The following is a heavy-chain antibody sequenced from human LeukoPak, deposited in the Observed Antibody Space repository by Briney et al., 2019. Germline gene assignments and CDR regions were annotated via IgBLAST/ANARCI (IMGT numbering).Heavy chain of an antibody. V-gene: IGHV4-38-2*01. CDR3: ARREGRQWFHFDS. D-gene: IGHD2-8*01. Sequence: LRLSCAASGFTFSAYEMNWVRQAPGKGLEWIGSIYYSGSTNYNPSLKSRVTVSVDTSKNQFSLKLSSVTAADTAVYYCARREGRQWFHFDSWGQGTLVTVSS. CDR1: GFTFSAYE. J-gene: IGHJ4*02. CDR2: IYYSGST.